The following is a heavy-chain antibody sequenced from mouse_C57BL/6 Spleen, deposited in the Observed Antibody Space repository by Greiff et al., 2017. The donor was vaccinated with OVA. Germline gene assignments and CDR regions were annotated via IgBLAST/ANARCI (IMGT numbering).Heavy chain of an antibody. D-gene: IGHD3-3*01. CDR1: GYTFTDYY. Sequence: EVQLQQSGPKLVKPGASVKISCKASGYTFTDYYMNWVKQSHGKSLEWIGDINPNNGGTSYNQKFKGKATLTVDKSSSTAYMELRSLTSEDSAVYYCARESRLGAMDYWGQGTSVTVSS. CDR2: INPNNGGT. V-gene: IGHV1-26*01. CDR3: ARESRLGAMDY. J-gene: IGHJ4*01.